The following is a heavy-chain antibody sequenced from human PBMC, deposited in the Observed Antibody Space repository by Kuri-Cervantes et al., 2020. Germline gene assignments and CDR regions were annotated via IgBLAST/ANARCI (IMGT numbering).Heavy chain of an antibody. D-gene: IGHD6-13*01. J-gene: IGHJ5*02. V-gene: IGHV1-46*01. CDR1: AYTFTSYG. Sequence: ASVKVSCKASAYTFTSYGISWVRQAPGQGLEWMGIINPSGGSTGYAQKFQGRVTMTRDTSTSTVYMELSSLRSEDTAVYYCARDSARTSIAAVGWFDPWGQGTLVTVSS. CDR2: INPSGGST. CDR3: ARDSARTSIAAVGWFDP.